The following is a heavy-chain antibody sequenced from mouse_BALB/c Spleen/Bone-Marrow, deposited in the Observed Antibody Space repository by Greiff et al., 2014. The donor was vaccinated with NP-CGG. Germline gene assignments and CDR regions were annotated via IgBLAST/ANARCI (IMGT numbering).Heavy chain of an antibody. J-gene: IGHJ2*01. Sequence: VQLQQPGAELVKPGASVKLSCTASGFNIKDTYMHWVKQRPEQGLEWIGRIDPANGNTKYDPKFQGKATITADTSSNTAYLQLSSLASEDTAVYYCARCYYDYDFDYWGQGTPLTVSS. CDR1: GFNIKDTY. D-gene: IGHD1-2*01. V-gene: IGHV14-3*02. CDR2: IDPANGNT. CDR3: ARCYYDYDFDY.